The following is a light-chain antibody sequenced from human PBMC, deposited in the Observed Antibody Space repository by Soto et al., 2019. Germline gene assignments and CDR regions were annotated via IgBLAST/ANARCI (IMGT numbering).Light chain of an antibody. CDR2: DVS. J-gene: IGKJ1*01. CDR3: QQRSNWPRT. CDR1: QSVSSTY. Sequence: IMLSQSPGTLSLSPGERATLSCRASQSVSSTYLAWYRHKPGQAPRLLIYDVSNRATDIPARFSGSGSGTDFTLTISSLEPEDLAVYYCQQRSNWPRTFGQGTKVDIK. V-gene: IGKV3D-20*02.